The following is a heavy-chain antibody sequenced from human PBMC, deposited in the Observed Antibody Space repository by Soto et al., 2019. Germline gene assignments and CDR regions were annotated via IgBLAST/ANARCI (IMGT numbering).Heavy chain of an antibody. CDR3: ARRHDLHIDASY. CDR1: GGSISSRTYY. D-gene: IGHD2-21*01. Sequence: PSETLSLTCTVSGGSISSRTYYWGWMRQPPGKGLEWIASFFIGGNTYYNPSLKSRVTISVDTSKNQFSLKLSSVTAADTAVYFCARRHDLHIDASYWGQGILVTVSS. V-gene: IGHV4-39*01. CDR2: FFIGGNT. J-gene: IGHJ4*02.